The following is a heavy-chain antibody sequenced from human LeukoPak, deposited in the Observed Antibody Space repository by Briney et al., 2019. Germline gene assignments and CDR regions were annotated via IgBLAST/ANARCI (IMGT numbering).Heavy chain of an antibody. Sequence: GGSLRLSCAASGFTFSSYSMNWVRQTPGKGLEWVSYISSSGSTIYYADSVKGRFTISRDNAKNSLYLQMNSLRAEDTAVYYCAREGPFGYAPLDYWGQGTLVTVSS. D-gene: IGHD5-12*01. J-gene: IGHJ4*02. CDR2: ISSSGSTI. CDR1: GFTFSSYS. CDR3: AREGPFGYAPLDY. V-gene: IGHV3-48*04.